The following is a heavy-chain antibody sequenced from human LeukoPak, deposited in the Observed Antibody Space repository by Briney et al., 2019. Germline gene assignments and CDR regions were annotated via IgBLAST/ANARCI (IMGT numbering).Heavy chain of an antibody. CDR3: ARGPTTTSDY. CDR1: GFTFTVYN. D-gene: IGHD4-11*01. V-gene: IGHV1-46*01. J-gene: IGHJ4*02. CDR2: INPSGGST. Sequence: ASVKVSCKASGFTFTVYNIHWVRQAPGQGLEWMGWINPSGGSTSYAQKFQGRVTMTRDTSTSTVYMELSSLRSEDTAVYYCARGPTTTSDYWGQGTLVTVSS.